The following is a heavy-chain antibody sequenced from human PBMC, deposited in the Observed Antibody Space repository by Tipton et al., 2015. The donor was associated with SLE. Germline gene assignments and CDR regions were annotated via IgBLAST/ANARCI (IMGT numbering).Heavy chain of an antibody. CDR1: GYTFTGYY. CDR3: ARGRTVFYSMDV. CDR2: INPNSGGT. V-gene: IGHV1-2*02. Sequence: QLVQSGAEVKKPGASVKVSCKASGYTFTGYYMHWVRQAPGQGLEWMGWINPNSGGTNYAQKFQGRVTMTRNTPISTAYMELSSLRSEDTAVYYCARGRTVFYSMDVWGQGTTVTVSS. D-gene: IGHD4-11*01. J-gene: IGHJ6*02.